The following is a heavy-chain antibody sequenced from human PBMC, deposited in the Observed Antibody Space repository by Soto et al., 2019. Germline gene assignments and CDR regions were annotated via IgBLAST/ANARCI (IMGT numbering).Heavy chain of an antibody. V-gene: IGHV4-39*01. D-gene: IGHD6-19*01. Sequence: SETLSLTCSVSGGSINSSSYFWGWVRQPPGNGLEWIGSIYYSGSTYYNPSLRSRVTISVDTSKNQFSLKLSSVTAADTAVFYCARHYSSGSRNWFDPWGQGTLVTVSS. CDR2: IYYSGST. J-gene: IGHJ5*02. CDR1: GGSINSSSYF. CDR3: ARHYSSGSRNWFDP.